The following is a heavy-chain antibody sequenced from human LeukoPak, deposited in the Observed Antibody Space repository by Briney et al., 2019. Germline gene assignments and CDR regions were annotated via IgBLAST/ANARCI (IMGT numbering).Heavy chain of an antibody. V-gene: IGHV3-23*05. CDR1: GFTFSSYA. CDR2: IDWAATNT. D-gene: IGHD2-8*01. J-gene: IGHJ4*02. CDR3: AKGTTEDPRVYNY. Sequence: GGSLRLSCAASGFTFSSYAMGWVRQAPGERLEWVSAIDWAATNTLYADSAKGRFTISRDNSKNTLYLQMNSLRGEDTAIYYCAKGTTEDPRVYNYWGQGTLVTVSS.